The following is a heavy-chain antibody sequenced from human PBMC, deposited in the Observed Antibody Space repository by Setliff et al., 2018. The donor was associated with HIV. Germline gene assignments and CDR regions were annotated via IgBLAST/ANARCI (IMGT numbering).Heavy chain of an antibody. J-gene: IGHJ4*02. Sequence: VKVSCKASGYTLNSYGISWVRQAPGQGPEWVGWIATYNGNTNYAQRLQGRVTLTTDTSTSTAYMELRSLRFDDTAVYFCARGVSQAYTYGSGAYYYFDFWGLGTLVTVSS. V-gene: IGHV1-18*01. CDR3: ARGVSQAYTYGSGAYYYFDF. CDR1: GYTLNSYG. D-gene: IGHD6-19*01. CDR2: IATYNGNT.